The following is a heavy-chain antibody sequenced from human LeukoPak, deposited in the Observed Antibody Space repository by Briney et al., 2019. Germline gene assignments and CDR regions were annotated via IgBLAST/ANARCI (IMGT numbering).Heavy chain of an antibody. V-gene: IGHV4-59*08. CDR1: GGSISSYY. CDR2: IYYSGST. J-gene: IGHJ4*02. Sequence: SETLSLTCTVSGGSISSYYWSWIRQPPEKGLEWIGYIYYSGSTNYNPALKSRVTISVDTSKNQFSLKLSSVTAADTAVYYCARQRGRWDSFDYWGQGTLVTVSS. D-gene: IGHD1-26*01. CDR3: ARQRGRWDSFDY.